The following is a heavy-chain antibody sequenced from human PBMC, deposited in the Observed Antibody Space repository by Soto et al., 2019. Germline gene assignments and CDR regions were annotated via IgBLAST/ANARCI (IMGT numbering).Heavy chain of an antibody. CDR2: IYHSGST. V-gene: IGHV4-4*02. D-gene: IGHD1-1*01. J-gene: IGHJ6*02. CDR3: ARDRAREGYNSYYYYGMDF. CDR1: GGSISSSNW. Sequence: QVQLQESGPGLVKPSGTLSLTCAVSGGSISSSNWWSWVRQPPGKGLEWIGEIYHSGSTNYNPSLKRRVTISVDKSKHQFSRKLSSVTAADTAVYYCARDRAREGYNSYYYYGMDFWGQGSTVTVSS.